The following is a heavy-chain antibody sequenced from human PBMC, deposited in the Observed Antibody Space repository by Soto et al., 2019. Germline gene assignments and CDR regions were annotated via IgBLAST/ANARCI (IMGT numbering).Heavy chain of an antibody. CDR2: IKQDGSEK. V-gene: IGHV3-7*01. D-gene: IGHD5-12*01. CDR3: ASNSGYDDSDAFDI. J-gene: IGHJ3*02. CDR1: GFTFSSYW. Sequence: GGSLRLSCAASGFTFSSYWMSWVRQAPGKGLEWVANIKQDGSEKYYVDSVKGRFTISRDNAKNSLYLQMNSLRAEDTAVYYCASNSGYDDSDAFDIWGQGTMVTVSS.